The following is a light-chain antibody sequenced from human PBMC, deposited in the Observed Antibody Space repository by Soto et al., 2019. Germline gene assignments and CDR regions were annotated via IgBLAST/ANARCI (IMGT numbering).Light chain of an antibody. CDR1: QGVSSK. CDR3: QQYDKWPPVT. CDR2: GTS. Sequence: IVLTQSPATLSLSPGERATLSCRASQGVSSKLAWYQQKPGQAPRLLLYGTSTRATGIPPRFSGSGSGTELTLTISSLQPEDFAVYYCQQYDKWPPVTFGGGTKVDIK. J-gene: IGKJ4*01. V-gene: IGKV3-15*01.